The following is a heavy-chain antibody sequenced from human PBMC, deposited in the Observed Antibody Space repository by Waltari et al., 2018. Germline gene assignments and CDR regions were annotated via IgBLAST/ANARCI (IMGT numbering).Heavy chain of an antibody. J-gene: IGHJ5*02. CDR1: GFTFSSYA. V-gene: IGHV3-23*01. Sequence: EVQLLESGGGLAQPGWSLRLSCAASGFTFSSYAMSWVRQVPGKGPEWVSGISGSDTYSPDSVKSRFTFSRDNSKDRLYLQMNSLRAEDTAIYDGAKEHISRNGDTAIDPWGQGTLVTVSS. D-gene: IGHD2-21*01. CDR2: ISGSDT. CDR3: AKEHISRNGDTAIDP.